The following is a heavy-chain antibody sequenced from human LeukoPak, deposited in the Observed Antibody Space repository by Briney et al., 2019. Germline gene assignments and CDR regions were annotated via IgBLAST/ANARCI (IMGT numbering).Heavy chain of an antibody. V-gene: IGHV3-23*01. D-gene: IGHD2-15*01. CDR3: AKVVAATLFYYPFDY. J-gene: IGHJ4*02. CDR2: ISGSGGST. CDR1: GFTFSSYA. Sequence: GGSLRLSCAASGFTFSSYAMSWVRQASGKGLEWVSGISGSGGSTYYADSVKGRFTISRDNSKNTLYLQMNSLRAEDTAVYYCAKVVAATLFYYPFDYWGQGTLDTVSS.